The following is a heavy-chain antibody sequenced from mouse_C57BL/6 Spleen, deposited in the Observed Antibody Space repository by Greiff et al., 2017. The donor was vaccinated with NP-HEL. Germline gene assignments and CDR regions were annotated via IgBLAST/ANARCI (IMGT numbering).Heavy chain of an antibody. CDR3: ARITGYFDY. D-gene: IGHD4-1*01. V-gene: IGHV1-50*01. Sequence: QVHVKQPGAELVKPGASVKLSCKASGYTFTSYWMQWVKQRPGQGLEWIGEIDPSDSYTNYNQKFKGKATVTVDTSSSTAYMQLSSLTSEDSAVYYCARITGYFDYWGQGTTLTVSS. J-gene: IGHJ2*01. CDR2: IDPSDSYT. CDR1: GYTFTSYW.